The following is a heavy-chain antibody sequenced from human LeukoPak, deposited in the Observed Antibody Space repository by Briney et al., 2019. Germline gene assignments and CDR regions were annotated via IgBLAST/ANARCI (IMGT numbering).Heavy chain of an antibody. CDR1: GYTFTGYY. CDR2: INSNSGGT. D-gene: IGHD5-18*01. Sequence: ASVKVSCKASGYTFTGYYMHWVRQAPGQGLEWMGWINSNSGGTNYAQKFQGRVTMTRDTSISTAYMELSRLRSDDTAVYYCARDPLGYSDPNDYWGQGTLVTVSS. CDR3: ARDPLGYSDPNDY. V-gene: IGHV1-2*02. J-gene: IGHJ4*02.